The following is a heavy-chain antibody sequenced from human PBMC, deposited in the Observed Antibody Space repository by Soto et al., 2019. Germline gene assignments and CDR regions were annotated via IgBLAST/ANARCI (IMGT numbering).Heavy chain of an antibody. CDR1: GGPIINGDSY. J-gene: IGHJ4*02. Sequence: QVQLQESGPGLVKLSQTLSLTCTVSGGPIINGDSYLNWIRQHPEKGLEWMGYINYRGTTNYNPALKSRILISIDTSKNQRSLRLTSGTAADTAVYYCARDAPGAAPYWGQGTLVTVSS. CDR2: INYRGTT. V-gene: IGHV4-31*03. CDR3: ARDAPGAAPY. D-gene: IGHD6-13*01.